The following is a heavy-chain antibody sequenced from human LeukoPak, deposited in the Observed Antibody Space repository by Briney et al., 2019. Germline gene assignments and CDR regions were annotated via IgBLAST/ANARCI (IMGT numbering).Heavy chain of an antibody. CDR3: AKDGYCSSTSCYTELYYYYMDV. CDR2: ISGSGGYT. D-gene: IGHD2-2*02. CDR1: GFTFSSYA. V-gene: IGHV3-23*01. J-gene: IGHJ6*03. Sequence: GGSLRLSCAASGFTFSSYAMTWVRQAPGRGLEWVSSISGSGGYTYYTDSVQGRFTISRDNSKNTLYLKMNSLRAEDTAVYYCAKDGYCSSTSCYTELYYYYMDVWGKGTTVTVSS.